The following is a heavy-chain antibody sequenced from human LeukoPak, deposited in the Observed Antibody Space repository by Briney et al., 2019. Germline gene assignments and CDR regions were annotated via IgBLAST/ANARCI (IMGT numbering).Heavy chain of an antibody. D-gene: IGHD3-10*01. J-gene: IGHJ4*02. CDR2: IYYSGST. CDR3: AGERFGEYFDY. V-gene: IGHV4-59*01. CDR1: GGSISSYY. Sequence: PSETLSLTCTVSGGSISSYYWSWIRQPPGKGLEWIGYIYYSGSTNYNPSLKSRVTISVDTSKNQFSLKLSSVTAADTAVYYCAGERFGEYFDYWGQGTLVTVSS.